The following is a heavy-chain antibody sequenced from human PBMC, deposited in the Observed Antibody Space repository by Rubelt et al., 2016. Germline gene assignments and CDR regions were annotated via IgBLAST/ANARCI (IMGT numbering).Heavy chain of an antibody. Sequence: QVQLVQSGAEVKKPGASVKVSCKASGYTFTSYGISWVRQAPGQGLEWMGWISAYNGNTNYAQKLRGIVTMTTDTSTSTADMELRSSGSDDPAVYYCARVMITFGGFIEVGWFDPWGQGTLVTVSS. V-gene: IGHV1-18*01. CDR1: GYTFTSYG. D-gene: IGHD3-16*02. CDR3: ARVMITFGGFIEVGWFDP. J-gene: IGHJ5*02. CDR2: ISAYNGNT.